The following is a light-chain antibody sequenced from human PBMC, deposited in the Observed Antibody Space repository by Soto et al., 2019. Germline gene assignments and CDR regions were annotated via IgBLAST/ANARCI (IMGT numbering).Light chain of an antibody. J-gene: IGLJ2*01. Sequence: QSVLTQPPSASGSPGQSVTISCTGTSSDVGGYNYVSWYQQHPGKAPKLMIYEVSKRPSGVPDRFSGSKSGNTASLTVSGLQAEDEADYYCSSYAGSLNVVFGGGTQLTVL. CDR2: EVS. CDR1: SSDVGGYNY. V-gene: IGLV2-8*01. CDR3: SSYAGSLNVV.